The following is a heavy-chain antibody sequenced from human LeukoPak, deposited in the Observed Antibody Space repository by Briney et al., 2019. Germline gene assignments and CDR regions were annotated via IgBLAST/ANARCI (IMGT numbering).Heavy chain of an antibody. V-gene: IGHV4-59*08. Sequence: SETLSLTCTVSGGSISSYYWSWIRQPPGKGLEWIGYIYYSGSTNYNPSLKSRVTISVDTSKNQFSLKLSSVTAADTAVYYCAGHHDYGDWRFDPWGQGTLVTVSS. CDR3: AGHHDYGDWRFDP. J-gene: IGHJ5*02. CDR1: GGSISSYY. D-gene: IGHD4-17*01. CDR2: IYYSGST.